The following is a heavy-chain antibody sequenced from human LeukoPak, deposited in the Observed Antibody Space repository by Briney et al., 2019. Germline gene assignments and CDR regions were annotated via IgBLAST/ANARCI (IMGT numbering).Heavy chain of an antibody. V-gene: IGHV4-30-4*01. D-gene: IGHD2-2*02. J-gene: IGHJ5*02. CDR2: IYYSGST. CDR1: GGSISSGDYY. Sequence: PSETLSLTCTVSGGSISSGDYYWSWIRQPPGKGLEWIGYIYYSGSTYSNPSLKSRVTISVDTSKNQFSLKLSSVTAADTAVYYCASGYRRGTNWFDPWGQGTLVTVSS. CDR3: ASGYRRGTNWFDP.